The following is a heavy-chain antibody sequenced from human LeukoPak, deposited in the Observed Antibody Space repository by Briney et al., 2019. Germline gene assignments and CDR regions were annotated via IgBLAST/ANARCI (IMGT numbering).Heavy chain of an antibody. V-gene: IGHV4-4*09. J-gene: IGHJ4*02. D-gene: IGHD3-3*01. Sequence: SETLSLTCTVSGSSIGTYSWSWIRQPPGKGLEWVGYIYTTGSTHYNPSLKSRVTMSLDTSKNQLSLRLSSVTAADTAVYFCARHRYGIGADSWGQGILVTVSS. CDR1: GSSIGTYS. CDR3: ARHRYGIGADS. CDR2: IYTTGST.